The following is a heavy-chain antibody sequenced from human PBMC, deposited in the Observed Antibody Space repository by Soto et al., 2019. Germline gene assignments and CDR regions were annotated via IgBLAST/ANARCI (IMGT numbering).Heavy chain of an antibody. Sequence: HPGGSLRLSCAASGFTFSSYWMSWVRQAPGKGLEWVANIKQDGSEKYYVDSVKGRFTISRDNAKNSLYLQMNSLRAEDTAVYYCAREPYDFWSGSPVDYWGQGTLVTVSS. CDR3: AREPYDFWSGSPVDY. V-gene: IGHV3-7*01. D-gene: IGHD3-3*01. CDR2: IKQDGSEK. CDR1: GFTFSSYW. J-gene: IGHJ4*02.